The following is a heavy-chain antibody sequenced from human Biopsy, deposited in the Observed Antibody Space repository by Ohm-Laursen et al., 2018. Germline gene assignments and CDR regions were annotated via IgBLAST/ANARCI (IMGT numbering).Heavy chain of an antibody. J-gene: IGHJ3*02. D-gene: IGHD1-1*01. Sequence: SLRLSCSASGFTFSRYWIHWVRQAPGKGLLTWVSHTNEDGSHTDYADSVKGRFTVSRDNSQNTLYLQMNSLRAEDTAIYYCAKGRVGNSGSLDIWGHGTMVTVSS. CDR3: AKGRVGNSGSLDI. CDR2: TNEDGSHT. CDR1: GFTFSRYW. V-gene: IGHV3-74*01.